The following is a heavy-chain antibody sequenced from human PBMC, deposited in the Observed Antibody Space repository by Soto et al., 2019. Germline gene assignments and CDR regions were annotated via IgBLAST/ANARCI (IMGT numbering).Heavy chain of an antibody. J-gene: IGHJ4*02. Sequence: GGSLRLSCAASGFTFSSYAMHWVRQAPGKGLEWVAVISYDGSNKYYADSVKGRFTISRDNSKNTLYLQMNSLRAEDTAVYYCARSPGFRGVFAYWGQGTLVTVSS. D-gene: IGHD3-10*01. CDR2: ISYDGSNK. CDR3: ARSPGFRGVFAY. V-gene: IGHV3-30-3*01. CDR1: GFTFSSYA.